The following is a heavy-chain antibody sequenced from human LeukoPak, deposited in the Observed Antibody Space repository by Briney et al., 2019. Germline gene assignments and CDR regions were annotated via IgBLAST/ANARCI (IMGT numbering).Heavy chain of an antibody. Sequence: SVKVSCKASGGTFSSYAISWVRQAPGQGLEXXXXXIPIFGIANYAQKFQGRVTITADKSTSTAYMELSSLRSEDTAVYYCARYYYDSSGFSQTFFDCWGQGTLVTVSS. J-gene: IGHJ4*02. D-gene: IGHD3-22*01. CDR2: XIPIFGIA. CDR3: ARYYYDSSGFSQTFFDC. V-gene: IGHV1-69*17. CDR1: GGTFSSYA.